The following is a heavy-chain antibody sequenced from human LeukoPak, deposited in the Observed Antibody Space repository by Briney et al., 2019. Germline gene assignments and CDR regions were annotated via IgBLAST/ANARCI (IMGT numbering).Heavy chain of an antibody. D-gene: IGHD6-19*01. CDR2: ISGSGGGT. CDR1: GFTFSDYA. J-gene: IGHJ4*02. Sequence: PRGSLRLSCAASGFTFSDYAMSWVRQAPGRGLEWVSSISGSGGGTYYADSVKGRFTISRDNSKNTLYLQMNSLRAEDTAVYYCAKDRQWLVHGYWGQGTLVTVSS. V-gene: IGHV3-23*01. CDR3: AKDRQWLVHGY.